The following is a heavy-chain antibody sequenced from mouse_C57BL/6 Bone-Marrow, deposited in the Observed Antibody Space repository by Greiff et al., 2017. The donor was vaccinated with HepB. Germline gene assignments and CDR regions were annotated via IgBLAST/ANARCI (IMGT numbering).Heavy chain of an antibody. Sequence: EVQLKESGGGLVKPGGSLKLSCAASGFTFSSYAMSWVRQTPEKRLEWVATISDGGSYTYFPDNVKGRFTISSDNAKNNLYLKMSHLKSEDTAMYYCARDTGTRRVWYFDVWGTGTTVTVSS. CDR1: GFTFSSYA. D-gene: IGHD4-1*01. CDR2: ISDGGSYT. CDR3: ARDTGTRRVWYFDV. J-gene: IGHJ1*03. V-gene: IGHV5-4*01.